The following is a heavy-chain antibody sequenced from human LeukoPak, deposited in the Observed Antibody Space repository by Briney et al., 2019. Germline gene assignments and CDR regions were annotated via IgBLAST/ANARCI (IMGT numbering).Heavy chain of an antibody. Sequence: NPSETLSLTCAVSGDSISSGDYSWSWIRQPPGKGLEWIGYIYNSGSTKYNPSLKSRVTISVDTSKNQFSLKLSSVTAADTAVYYCARIMVRGVISYYYYYMDVWGKGTTVTISS. J-gene: IGHJ6*03. CDR1: GDSISSGDYS. CDR3: ARIMVRGVISYYYYYMDV. CDR2: IYNSGST. D-gene: IGHD3-10*01. V-gene: IGHV4-30-4*07.